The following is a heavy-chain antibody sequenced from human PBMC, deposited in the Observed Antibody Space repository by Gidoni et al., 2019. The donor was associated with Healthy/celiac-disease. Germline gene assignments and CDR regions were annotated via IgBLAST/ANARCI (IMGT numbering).Heavy chain of an antibody. V-gene: IGHV3-30-3*01. J-gene: IGHJ6*02. D-gene: IGHD4-17*01. CDR2: ISYDGSNK. CDR1: VFPFSSSA. CDR3: ARNRAVTHSPNYYDDGMDV. Sequence: QVQLVESGGGVVQPGRSLRLSCAPSVFPFSSSALHWVRQAPGKGLEWVAVISYDGSNKYDEDSVKGRFTSDRDNSKNKMYMQMNSLRAEDTCVYYCARNRAVTHSPNYYDDGMDVWGQGTTVTVSS.